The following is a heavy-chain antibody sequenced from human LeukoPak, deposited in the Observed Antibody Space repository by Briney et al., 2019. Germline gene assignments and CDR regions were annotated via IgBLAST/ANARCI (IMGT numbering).Heavy chain of an antibody. CDR1: GYTFTGYY. V-gene: IGHV1-2*02. Sequence: ASVKVSCKAPGYTFTGYYMHWVRQAPGQGLEWMEWINPNSGGTNYAQKFEGRVTMTRDTSISTAYMELSRLRSDDTAVYYCAGSGVLGVITPFDYWGQGTLVTVSS. D-gene: IGHD3-10*01. CDR2: INPNSGGT. J-gene: IGHJ4*02. CDR3: AGSGVLGVITPFDY.